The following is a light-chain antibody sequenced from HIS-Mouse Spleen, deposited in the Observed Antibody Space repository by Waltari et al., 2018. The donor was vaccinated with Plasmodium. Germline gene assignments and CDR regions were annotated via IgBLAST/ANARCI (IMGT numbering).Light chain of an antibody. CDR1: SSNIGSNT. CDR2: RNN. Sequence: QSVLTQPPSASGTPGQRVTISCSGSSSNIGSNTVNWYQQPPGTAPKLLIYRNNPRPAGGPDRFAGSKSGTSASLAISGLQSEDEADYYCAAWDDSLNGPVFGGGTKLTVL. J-gene: IGLJ3*02. CDR3: AAWDDSLNGPV. V-gene: IGLV1-44*01.